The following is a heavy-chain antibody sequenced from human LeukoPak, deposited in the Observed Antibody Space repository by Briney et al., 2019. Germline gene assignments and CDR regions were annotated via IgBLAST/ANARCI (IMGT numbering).Heavy chain of an antibody. V-gene: IGHV4-61*02. CDR3: ARDAWGIAAAAY. CDR1: GGSISSGSYY. D-gene: IGHD6-13*01. Sequence: SETLSLTCTVSGGSISSGSYYWSWIRQPAGKGLEWIGCIYTSGSTNYNPSLKSRVTMSVDTSKNQFSLKLSSVTAADTAVYYCARDAWGIAAAAYWGQGTLVTVSS. CDR2: IYTSGST. J-gene: IGHJ4*02.